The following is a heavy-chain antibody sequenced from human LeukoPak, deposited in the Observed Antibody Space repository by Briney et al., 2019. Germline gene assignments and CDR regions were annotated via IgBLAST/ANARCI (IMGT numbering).Heavy chain of an antibody. D-gene: IGHD2-15*01. CDR2: IWFDGTNK. Sequence: QTGGSLRLSCAASGFTFSSHGMHWVRRAPDKGLEWVAVIWFDGTNKYYADSVKGRFTISRDNSKNTLYLQMNGLRAEDSAVYYCARTSCSDGGCNRLNWFDPWGQGTLVTVSS. J-gene: IGHJ5*02. V-gene: IGHV3-33*01. CDR3: ARTSCSDGGCNRLNWFDP. CDR1: GFTFSSHG.